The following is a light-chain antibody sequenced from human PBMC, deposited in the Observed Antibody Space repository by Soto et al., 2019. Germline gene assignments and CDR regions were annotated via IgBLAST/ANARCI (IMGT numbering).Light chain of an antibody. CDR1: SRDVGGYNY. V-gene: IGLV2-14*01. CDR2: DVS. CDR3: SSYTSSSTPYV. J-gene: IGLJ1*01. Sequence: QSALTQPASVSGSPGQSITISCTGTSRDVGGYNYVSWYQQHPGKAPKLMIYDVSNRPSGVSNRFSGSKSGNTASLTIPGLQAEDEADYYCSSYTSSSTPYVFGTGTKVTVL.